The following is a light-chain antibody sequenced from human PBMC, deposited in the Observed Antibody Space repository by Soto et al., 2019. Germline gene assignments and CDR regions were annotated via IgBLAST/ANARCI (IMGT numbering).Light chain of an antibody. CDR2: WAS. Sequence: DIVMTQSPDSLAVSLGERATINCKSSQSVLYSSNNKNHLGWYQQKPGQPPKLLIHWASTRASGVPDRFSGGGSGTDFTLTISSLQAEDVAVYYCQQYYTIPFTFGPGTKVEIK. V-gene: IGKV4-1*01. CDR3: QQYYTIPFT. J-gene: IGKJ3*01. CDR1: QSVLYSSNNKNH.